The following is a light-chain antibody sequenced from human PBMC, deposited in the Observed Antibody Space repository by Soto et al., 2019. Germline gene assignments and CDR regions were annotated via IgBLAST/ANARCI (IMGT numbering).Light chain of an antibody. Sequence: EVVMTQSPATLSVSPGDRATLSCRASQSVRNNLAWYQQKPGQAPRLLIFDTSTRATDIPVRFTGGGSGTNFTLTTRRPHSADSALYCRQLHRTWPLTFGGWTKVEIK. CDR2: DTS. V-gene: IGKV3-15*01. CDR1: QSVRNN. CDR3: QLHRTWPLT. J-gene: IGKJ4*01.